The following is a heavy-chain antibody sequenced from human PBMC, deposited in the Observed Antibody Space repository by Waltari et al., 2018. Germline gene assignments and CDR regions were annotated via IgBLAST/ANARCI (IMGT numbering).Heavy chain of an antibody. J-gene: IGHJ4*02. CDR3: GRDKPYYYDSSGYSVFDY. Sequence: EVQLVQSGAEVKKPGESLKISCKGSGYSFTSYWIGWVRQMPGKGLEWIGRIYTSGSTNYNPSLKSRVTISVDTSKNQFSLKLSSVTAADTAVYYCGRDKPYYYDSSGYSVFDYWGQGTLVTVSS. V-gene: IGHV5-51*03. D-gene: IGHD3-22*01. CDR1: GYSFTSYW. CDR2: IYTSGST.